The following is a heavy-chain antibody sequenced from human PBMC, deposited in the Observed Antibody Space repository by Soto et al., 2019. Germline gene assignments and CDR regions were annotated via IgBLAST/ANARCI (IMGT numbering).Heavy chain of an antibody. CDR1: GFSLTSSGVG. J-gene: IGHJ4*02. D-gene: IGHD6-19*01. CDR2: IYWNDDD. CDR3: AHRPGGSGFRYYFDY. V-gene: IGHV2-5*01. Sequence: SGPYAGEPTQTLTLTCSFSGFSLTSSGVGVGWFRQPPGKALEWLGLIYWNDDDRYRASLHSRLTITKDTSKNQVVLTMTNMDPEGTATYYCAHRPGGSGFRYYFDYWGQGTLVTVSS.